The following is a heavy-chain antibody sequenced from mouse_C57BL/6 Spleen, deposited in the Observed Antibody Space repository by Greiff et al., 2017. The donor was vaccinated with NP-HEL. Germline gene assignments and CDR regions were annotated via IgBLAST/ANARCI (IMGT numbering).Heavy chain of an antibody. CDR2: IDPEDGDT. Sequence: EVQLQQSGAELVRPGASVKLSCTASGFNIKDYYMHWVKQRPEQGLEWIGRIDPEDGDTEYAPKFQGKATMTADTSSNTAYLQLSSLTSEDTAVYYCTTSPFYYDYDLDYWGQGTSVTVSS. D-gene: IGHD2-4*01. CDR1: GFNIKDYY. V-gene: IGHV14-1*01. CDR3: TTSPFYYDYDLDY. J-gene: IGHJ4*01.